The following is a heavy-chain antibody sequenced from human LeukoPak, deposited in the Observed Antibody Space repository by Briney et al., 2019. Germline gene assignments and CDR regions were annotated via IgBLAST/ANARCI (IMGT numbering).Heavy chain of an antibody. V-gene: IGHV3-9*01. J-gene: IGHJ4*02. D-gene: IGHD3-16*01. Sequence: GGSLRLSCAASGFTFEDYAMHWVRQAPGKGLEWVSGINWNSGSIGYADSVKGRFTISRDNAKNSLFLQMDSLRAEDTAVYYCAGGAGWLIDYWGQGTLVTVSS. CDR3: AGGAGWLIDY. CDR2: INWNSGSI. CDR1: GFTFEDYA.